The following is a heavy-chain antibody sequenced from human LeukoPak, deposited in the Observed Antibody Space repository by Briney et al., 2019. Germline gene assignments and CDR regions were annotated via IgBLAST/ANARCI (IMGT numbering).Heavy chain of an antibody. D-gene: IGHD7-27*01. Sequence: VASVKVSCKVSGYTLTELSMHWVRQAPGKGLEWMGGFDPEDGETIYAQKFQGRVTITADESTSTAYMELSSLRSEDTAVYYCAREALSGDAFDIWGQGTMVTVSS. V-gene: IGHV1-24*01. CDR3: AREALSGDAFDI. J-gene: IGHJ3*02. CDR2: FDPEDGET. CDR1: GYTLTELS.